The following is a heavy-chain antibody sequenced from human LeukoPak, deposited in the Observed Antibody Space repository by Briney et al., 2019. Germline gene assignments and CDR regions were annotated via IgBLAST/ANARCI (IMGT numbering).Heavy chain of an antibody. D-gene: IGHD6-19*01. J-gene: IGHJ3*02. CDR2: INHSGST. V-gene: IGHV4-34*01. CDR1: GGSFSDYY. Sequence: SETLSLTCAVYGGSFSDYYWTWIRQPPGKGLEWIGEINHSGSTHYNPSLKSRVTISVDTSKKQFSLKLSSVTAADTTVYYCATYSTGFDIWGQGTVVTVSS. CDR3: ATYSTGFDI.